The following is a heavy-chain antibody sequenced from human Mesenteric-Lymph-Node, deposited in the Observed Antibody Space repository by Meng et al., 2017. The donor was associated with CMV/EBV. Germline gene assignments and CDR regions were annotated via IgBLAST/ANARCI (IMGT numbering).Heavy chain of an antibody. Sequence: SRGGFAAYWIAWVRQMPGKGLEWVRIIYPGDSDTTYSPSFQGQVTISADKSISTAYLQWSSLKASDTAMYYCARGYCSGGTCWKFDLWGRGTLVTVSS. D-gene: IGHD2-15*01. CDR3: ARGYCSGGTCWKFDL. CDR1: RGGFAAYW. J-gene: IGHJ2*01. CDR2: IYPGDSDT. V-gene: IGHV5-51*01.